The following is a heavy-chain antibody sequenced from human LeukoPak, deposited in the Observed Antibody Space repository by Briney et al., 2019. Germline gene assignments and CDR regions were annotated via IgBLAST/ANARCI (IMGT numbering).Heavy chain of an antibody. V-gene: IGHV4-31*03. CDR2: IYYSGST. Sequence: PSQTLSLTCTVSGGSISDAAYYWSWIRQHPGEGLKWIGYIYYSGSTSYNPSLKSRVTISVDTSKNQFSLKLSSVTAADTAVYYCASGNSYGNNYWGQGTLVTVSS. CDR1: GGSISDAAYY. CDR3: ASGNSYGNNY. J-gene: IGHJ4*02. D-gene: IGHD5-18*01.